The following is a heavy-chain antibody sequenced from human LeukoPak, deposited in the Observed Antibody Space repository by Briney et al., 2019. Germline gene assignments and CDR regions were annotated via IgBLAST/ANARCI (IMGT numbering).Heavy chain of an antibody. CDR1: GYTFTSYG. V-gene: IGHV1-18*01. CDR3: ALGLTNTDAHDY. J-gene: IGHJ4*02. CDR2: ISAYNGNT. Sequence: ASVKVSCKASGYTFTSYGISWVRQAPGHGLEWMGWISAYNGNTNYAQKLQGRVTMTTDTSTSTAYMELRSLRADDTAVYYCALGLTNTDAHDYWGQGTLVTVSS. D-gene: IGHD5-24*01.